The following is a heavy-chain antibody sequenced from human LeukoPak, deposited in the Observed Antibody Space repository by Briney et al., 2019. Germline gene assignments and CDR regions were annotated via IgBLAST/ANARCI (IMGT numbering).Heavy chain of an antibody. CDR3: ARGVVPAAIGAFDI. CDR2: IYTSGST. D-gene: IGHD2-2*01. V-gene: IGHV4-61*02. Sequence: SETLSLTCTVSGGSISSGSYYWRWIRQPAGKGLEWIGRIYTSGSTNYNPSLKSRVTISVDTSKNQFSLKLSSVTAADTAVYYCARGVVPAAIGAFDIWGQGTMVTVSS. CDR1: GGSISSGSYY. J-gene: IGHJ3*02.